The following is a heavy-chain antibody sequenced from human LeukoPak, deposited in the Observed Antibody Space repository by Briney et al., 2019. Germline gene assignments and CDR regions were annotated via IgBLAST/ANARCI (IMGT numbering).Heavy chain of an antibody. CDR1: GFTFSTYG. J-gene: IGHJ4*02. CDR2: IFSDGIRK. CDR3: ARASGPIKKNRFDQ. Sequence: GMSLSLSCATSGFTFSTYGMEWVRQAPGKGLEWVAIIFSDGIRKYYADSVKGRFTISRDISRSTLYLEMNSLSAEDTAVYYCARASGPIKKNRFDQWGQGTLVTVSS. D-gene: IGHD1-26*01. V-gene: IGHV3-30*12.